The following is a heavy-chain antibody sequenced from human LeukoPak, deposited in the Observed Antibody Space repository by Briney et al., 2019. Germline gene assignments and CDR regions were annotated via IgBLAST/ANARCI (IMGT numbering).Heavy chain of an antibody. CDR3: ARDWRDCSSTSCYVYYYYGMDV. D-gene: IGHD2-2*01. V-gene: IGHV3-30*04. CDR2: ISYDGSNK. J-gene: IGHJ6*02. Sequence: GGSPRLSCAASRFTFSSYAMHWVRQAPGKGLEWVAVISYDGSNKYYADSVKGRFTISRDNSKNTLYLQMNSLRAEDTAVYYCARDWRDCSSTSCYVYYYYGMDVGGQGTTVTVSS. CDR1: RFTFSSYA.